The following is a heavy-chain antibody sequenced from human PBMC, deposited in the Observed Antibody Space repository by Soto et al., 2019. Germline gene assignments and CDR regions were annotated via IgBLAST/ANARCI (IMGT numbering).Heavy chain of an antibody. CDR1: GFTFSSYA. J-gene: IGHJ4*02. CDR3: AKALTGYYEINDY. D-gene: IGHD3-9*01. CDR2: ISGSGGST. V-gene: IGHV3-23*01. Sequence: EVQLSESGGGLVQPGGSLRLSCAASGFTFSSYAMSWVRQAPGKGLEWVSAISGSGGSTYYADSVKGRFTISRDNSKNTLYLQINSLRAEDTAVYYCAKALTGYYEINDYWGQGTLVTVSS.